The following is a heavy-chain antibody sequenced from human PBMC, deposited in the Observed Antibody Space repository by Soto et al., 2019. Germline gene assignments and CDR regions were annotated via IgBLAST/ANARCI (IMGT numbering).Heavy chain of an antibody. CDR2: IYYSGST. D-gene: IGHD1-26*01. J-gene: IGHJ6*02. CDR1: GGSISSSSYY. CDR3: ARQEWELGVNYYYGMDI. Sequence: SETLSLTCTVSGGSISSSSYYWGWIRQPPGKGLEWIGSIYYSGSTYYNPSLKSRVTISVDTSKNQFSLKLSSVTAADTAVYYCARQEWELGVNYYYGMDIWGQGTTVTVSS. V-gene: IGHV4-39*01.